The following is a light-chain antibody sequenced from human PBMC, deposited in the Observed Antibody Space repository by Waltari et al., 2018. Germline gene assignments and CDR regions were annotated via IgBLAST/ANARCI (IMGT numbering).Light chain of an antibody. J-gene: IGLJ1*01. V-gene: IGLV2-14*03. CDR2: DVN. CDR3: SSYTSSTTLV. Sequence: QSALTQPASVSGSPGQSITISCTGTSSDIGGYNYVSWYQQHPGKAPKLMIYDVNNGPSGVSNRFPGSKSGNTASLTISGLQAEDEADYYCSSYTSSTTLVFGTGTKVTVL. CDR1: SSDIGGYNY.